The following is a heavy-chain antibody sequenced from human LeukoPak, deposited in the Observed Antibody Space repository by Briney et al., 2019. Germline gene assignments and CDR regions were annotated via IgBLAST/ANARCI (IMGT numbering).Heavy chain of an antibody. CDR3: ARVPDFIARPCDS. CDR1: GGSFSGNY. V-gene: IGHV4-34*01. D-gene: IGHD2-21*01. Sequence: SETLSPTCAVYGGSFSGNYWTLIRQTPGRGLEWIGESSPTGDITGYNPSLKGRATISVDSSKNQFSPKLTSVTAADTGVYYCARVPDFIARPCDSWGPGALVTVSS. J-gene: IGHJ4*02. CDR2: SSPTGDIT.